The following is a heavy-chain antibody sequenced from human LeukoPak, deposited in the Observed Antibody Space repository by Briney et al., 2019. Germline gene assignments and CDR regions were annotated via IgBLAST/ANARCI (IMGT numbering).Heavy chain of an antibody. CDR2: IYYSGST. D-gene: IGHD3/OR15-3a*01. Sequence: PSETLSLTRTVSGGSISSSSYYWGWIRQPPGKGLEWIGSIYYSGSTYYSPSLKSRVTISVDTTKNQFSLKLSSVTAADTAVYYCARDRTYYYMDVWGKGTTVTVSS. J-gene: IGHJ6*03. V-gene: IGHV4-39*07. CDR3: ARDRTYYYMDV. CDR1: GGSISSSSYY.